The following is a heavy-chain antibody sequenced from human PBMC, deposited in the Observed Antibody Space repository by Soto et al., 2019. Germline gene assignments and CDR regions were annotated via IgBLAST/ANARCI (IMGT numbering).Heavy chain of an antibody. V-gene: IGHV4-59*01. CDR2: IFYTGST. J-gene: IGHJ5*02. Sequence: QVQLQESGPGLVGPSETLSLPCTVSGGSIRRYFWSWIRQSHGKGLEWIGYIFYTGSTTSNPPLRSRVTISMNTSKNNFALTLSSLTAAATAAYCRAQFSELEWFDPSGQGTLVPVSS. D-gene: IGHD6-6*01. CDR3: AQFSELEWFDP. CDR1: GGSIRRYF.